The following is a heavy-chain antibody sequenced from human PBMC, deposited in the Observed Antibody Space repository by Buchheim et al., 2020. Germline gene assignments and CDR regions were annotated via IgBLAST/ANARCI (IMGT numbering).Heavy chain of an antibody. J-gene: IGHJ4*02. V-gene: IGHV3-74*01. CDR3: EAPEFDY. CDR1: GFTFSKYW. Sequence: EVQLVESGGGLVQPGGSLRLSCAASGFTFSKYWMHWVRQAPGKGLVWVARIKSDGTSTSYADSVKGRFTIYRENAKNKVYLQMNSLRSEDTAVYYCEAPEFDYWGRGTL. CDR2: IKSDGTST.